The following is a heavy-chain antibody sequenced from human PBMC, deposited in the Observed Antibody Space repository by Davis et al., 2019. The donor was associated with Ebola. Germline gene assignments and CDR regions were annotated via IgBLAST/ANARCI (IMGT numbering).Heavy chain of an antibody. CDR2: IYFIGST. CDR1: GGSIGSYY. V-gene: IGHV4-59*01. Sequence: SETLSLTCTISGGSIGSYYWGWVRQPPGKGLEWIGFIYFIGSTKYNASLKSRVTMSLDTSKNQFSLRLNSVTAADTAVYYCARGHTLRAVSNWFDPWGQGTLVTVSS. J-gene: IGHJ5*02. D-gene: IGHD1-26*01. CDR3: ARGHTLRAVSNWFDP.